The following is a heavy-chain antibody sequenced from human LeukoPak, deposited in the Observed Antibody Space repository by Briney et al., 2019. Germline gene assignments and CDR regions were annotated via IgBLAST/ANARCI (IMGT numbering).Heavy chain of an antibody. D-gene: IGHD5-18*01. J-gene: IGHJ6*03. CDR1: GGSISSYY. CDR3: ARDRVYSYSYSYYYYMDV. V-gene: IGHV4-4*07. CDR2: IYTSGST. Sequence: SETLSLTCTVSGGSISSYYWSWIRQPAGKGLEWIGRIYTSGSTNYNPSLKSRVTMSVDTSKNQFSLKLSSVTAADTAVYYCARDRVYSYSYSYYYYMDVWGKGTTVTVSS.